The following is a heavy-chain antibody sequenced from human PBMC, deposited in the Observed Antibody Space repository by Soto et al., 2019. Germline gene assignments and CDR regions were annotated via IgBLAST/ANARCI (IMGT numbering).Heavy chain of an antibody. CDR3: ARVGAQRAGSDAFGI. CDR2: INPNSGGT. V-gene: IGHV1-2*04. CDR1: GYTFTGYY. Sequence: ASAKVSCKASGYTFTGYYMHWVRQAPGQGLEWMGWINPNSGGTNYAQKFQGWVTMTRDTSISTAYMELSRLRSDDTAVYYCARVGAQRAGSDAFGIWGQGTMVTVSS. D-gene: IGHD6-19*01. J-gene: IGHJ3*02.